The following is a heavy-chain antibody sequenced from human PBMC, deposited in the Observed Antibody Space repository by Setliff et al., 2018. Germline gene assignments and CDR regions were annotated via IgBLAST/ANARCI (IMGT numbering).Heavy chain of an antibody. CDR2: ISYSGTP. CDR1: DDSFTISRYY. J-gene: IGHJ6*03. Sequence: ETLSLTCTVSDDSFTISRYYWGWIRQAPGSGLEWIGSISYSGTPYYNASVESRVTISIDTSRNQFSLRLRSLTAADTAVYYCARMAVRVASRPSSPLDYYYYMDRWGKGATVTVSS. D-gene: IGHD6-6*01. V-gene: IGHV4-39*01. CDR3: ARMAVRVASRPSSPLDYYYYMDR.